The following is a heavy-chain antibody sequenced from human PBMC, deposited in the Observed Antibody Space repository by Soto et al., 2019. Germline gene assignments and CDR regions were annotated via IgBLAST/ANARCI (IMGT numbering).Heavy chain of an antibody. CDR1: GYTFTSYA. J-gene: IGHJ4*02. Sequence: RASVKVSCKASGYTFTSYAMHWVRQAPGQRLEWMGWINAGNGNTKYSQKFQGRVTITRDTSASTAYMELSSLRSEDTAVYYCARGYCGGDCYPFFDYWGQGTLVTVSS. D-gene: IGHD2-21*02. CDR3: ARGYCGGDCYPFFDY. CDR2: INAGNGNT. V-gene: IGHV1-3*01.